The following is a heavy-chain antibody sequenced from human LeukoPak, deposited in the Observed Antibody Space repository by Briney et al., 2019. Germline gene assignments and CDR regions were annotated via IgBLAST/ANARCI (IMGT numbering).Heavy chain of an antibody. CDR2: IYHSGST. CDR1: GYSISSGYY. D-gene: IGHD2-15*01. CDR3: ARENGGSAGSPDY. Sequence: SETLSLTCTVSGYSISSGYYWGWIRQPPGKGLEWIGSIYHSGSTYYNPSLKSRVTISVDTSKNQFSLKLSSVTAADTAVYYCARENGGSAGSPDYWGQGTLVTVSS. J-gene: IGHJ4*02. V-gene: IGHV4-38-2*02.